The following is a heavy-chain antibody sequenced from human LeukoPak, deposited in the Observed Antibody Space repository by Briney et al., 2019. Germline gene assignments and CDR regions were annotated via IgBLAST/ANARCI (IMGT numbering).Heavy chain of an antibody. V-gene: IGHV1-2*02. J-gene: IGHJ4*02. D-gene: IGHD3-10*01. CDR1: GNTFSGYY. CDR3: ARVATLVRGIKGYFDY. CDR2: INPNNGDT. Sequence: ASVKVSCKASGNTFSGYYMHWVRQAPGQGLEWMGWINPNNGDTDYAQKFQGRVTMTRDTSIKTVYMELSRLRSDDTAVYFCARVATLVRGIKGYFDYWGQGTLVTVSS.